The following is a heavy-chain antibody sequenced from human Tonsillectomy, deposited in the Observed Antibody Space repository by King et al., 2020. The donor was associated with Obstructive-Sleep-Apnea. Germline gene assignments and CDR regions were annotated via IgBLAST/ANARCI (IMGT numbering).Heavy chain of an antibody. CDR2: ISWNIGSI. Sequence: VQLVESGGGLVQPGRSLRLSFAASGFTFDVYAMHWVRQAPGKGLEWVSGISWNIGSIGYADSVKGRFTISRDNATNSLYLQMNSLRAEDRALYYCAKDSSGSYYVPWCDPWGQGTLVTVSS. CDR3: AKDSSGSYYVPWCDP. D-gene: IGHD1-26*01. V-gene: IGHV3-9*01. J-gene: IGHJ5*02. CDR1: GFTFDVYA.